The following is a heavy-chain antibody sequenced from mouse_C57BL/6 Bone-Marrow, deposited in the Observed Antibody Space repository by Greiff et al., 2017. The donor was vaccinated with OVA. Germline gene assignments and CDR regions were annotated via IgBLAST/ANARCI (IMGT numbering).Heavy chain of an antibody. J-gene: IGHJ1*03. D-gene: IGHD3-2*02. Sequence: EVQLVESGGGLVQPGGSLKLSCAASGFTFSDYYMYWVRQTPEKRLEWVAYISNGGGSTYYPDTVKGRFNISRDNAKNTLYLQMSRLKSEDTAMYYCARRRLRYWYFDVWGTGTTVTVSS. V-gene: IGHV5-12*01. CDR2: ISNGGGST. CDR1: GFTFSDYY. CDR3: ARRRLRYWYFDV.